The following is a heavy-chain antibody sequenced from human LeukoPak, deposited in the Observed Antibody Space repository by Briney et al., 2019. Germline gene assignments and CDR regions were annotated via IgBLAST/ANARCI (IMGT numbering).Heavy chain of an antibody. CDR3: ARDFRYRDSSGYYSFDY. V-gene: IGHV3-48*02. CDR2: LSGRRDSI. CDR1: GLSFTTYG. D-gene: IGHD3-22*01. J-gene: IGHJ4*02. Sequence: GGSLRLSCAASGLSFTTYGMNWLRQAPGKGLEWVSYLSGRRDSIYYAESVKGRFTISRDNAKNSLYLQMNRLRDEDTAVYYCARDFRYRDSSGYYSFDYWGQGPLVTVSS.